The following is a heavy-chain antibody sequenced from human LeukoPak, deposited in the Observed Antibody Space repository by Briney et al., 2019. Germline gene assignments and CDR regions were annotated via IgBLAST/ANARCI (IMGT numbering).Heavy chain of an antibody. J-gene: IGHJ4*02. CDR3: ARDAKYSGGYPEFFDY. V-gene: IGHV3-30*02. CDR1: GFTFSSYG. Sequence: PGGSLRLSCAASGFTFSSYGMYWVRQAPGKGLEWVAFIRYDGSNKYYADSLKGRFTISRDNAKNSLYLQMNSLRAEDTAVYYCARDAKYSGGYPEFFDYWGQGTLVTVSS. CDR2: IRYDGSNK. D-gene: IGHD1-26*01.